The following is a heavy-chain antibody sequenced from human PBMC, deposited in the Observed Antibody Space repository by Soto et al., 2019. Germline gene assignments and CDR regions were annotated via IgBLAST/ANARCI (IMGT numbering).Heavy chain of an antibody. CDR2: IYWDDDK. Sequence: QITLKESGPTLVKPTQTLTLTCTFSGFSLSTSGVGVGWIRQPPGKALEWLAVIYWDDDKRYSPSLKSRLTXPXXXSXXQVVLTMTNMDPVDTATYYCAHHPYYGLGSCSFDYWGQGTLVTVFS. J-gene: IGHJ4*02. CDR1: GFSLSTSGVG. CDR3: AHHPYYGLGSCSFDY. D-gene: IGHD3-10*01. V-gene: IGHV2-5*02.